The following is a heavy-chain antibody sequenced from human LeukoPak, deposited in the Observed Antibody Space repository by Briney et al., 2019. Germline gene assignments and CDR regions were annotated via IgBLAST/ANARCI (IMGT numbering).Heavy chain of an antibody. V-gene: IGHV3-7*01. D-gene: IGHD1-1*01. CDR3: GRYLRSTSGSI. Sequence: GGSLRLSCVASGFTFSSYWMSWVRQAPGKGLEWVANIKEDGSKKYYVDSVKGRFTISRDNAKNSLYLQMNSLRAEDTAVYHCGRYLRSTSGSIWGQGALVTVSS. CDR1: GFTFSSYW. J-gene: IGHJ4*02. CDR2: IKEDGSKK.